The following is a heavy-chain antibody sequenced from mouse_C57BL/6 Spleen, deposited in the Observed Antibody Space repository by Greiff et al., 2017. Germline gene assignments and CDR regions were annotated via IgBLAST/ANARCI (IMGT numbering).Heavy chain of an antibody. J-gene: IGHJ2*01. CDR3: AREDGDGYGDC. CDR2: IHPNSGST. V-gene: IGHV1-64*01. CDR1: GYTFTSYW. Sequence: QVQLQQPGAELVKPGASVKLSCKASGYTFTSYWMHWVKQRPGQGLEWIGMIHPNSGSTNYNEKFKSKATLTVDKSSSTAYMQLSSLTSEDSAVYYCAREDGDGYGDCWGQGTTLTVSS. D-gene: IGHD2-2*01.